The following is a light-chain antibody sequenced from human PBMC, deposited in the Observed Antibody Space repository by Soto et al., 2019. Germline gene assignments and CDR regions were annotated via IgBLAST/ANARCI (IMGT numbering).Light chain of an antibody. CDR1: SSDVGAYNF. CDR3: CSYAGNYRYV. V-gene: IGLV2-11*01. Sequence: QSVLTQPRSVSGSPGQSVTISCTGSSSDVGAYNFASWYQQHPGTAPKLMIYDVNKRPSGVPDRFSGSKSGNTASLTISGLQAEDEADYYCCSYAGNYRYVFGTGTKVTVL. J-gene: IGLJ1*01. CDR2: DVN.